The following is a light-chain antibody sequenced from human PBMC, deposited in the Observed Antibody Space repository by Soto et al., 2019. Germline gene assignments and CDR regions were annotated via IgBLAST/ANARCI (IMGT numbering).Light chain of an antibody. V-gene: IGLV3-21*02. CDR3: QVWDSSSDLVV. J-gene: IGLJ2*01. CDR1: NIGSKS. CDR2: DDS. Sequence: SYELTQPPSVSVAPGQTARITCGGNNIGSKSVHWYQQEPGQAPVLVVYDDSDRPSGIPERFSGSNSGNTATLTISRVEAGDEADYYCQVWDSSSDLVVFGGGTKVTVL.